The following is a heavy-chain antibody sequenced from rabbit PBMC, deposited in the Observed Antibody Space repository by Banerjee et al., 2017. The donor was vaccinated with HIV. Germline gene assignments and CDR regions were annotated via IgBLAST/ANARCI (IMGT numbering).Heavy chain of an antibody. CDR3: ARDMGIATMTMAVNL. V-gene: IGHV1S47*01. CDR2: IYNGDGST. CDR1: GFDFSSIA. Sequence: QEQLVESGGGLVQPEGSLTLTCKASGFDFSSIAMCWVRQAPGKGLEWIGCIYNGDGSTYYESWAKGRFTITRSTSLNTVTLQMTSLTAADTATYFCARDMGIATMTMAVNLWGPGTLVTV. D-gene: IGHD2-1*01. J-gene: IGHJ4*01.